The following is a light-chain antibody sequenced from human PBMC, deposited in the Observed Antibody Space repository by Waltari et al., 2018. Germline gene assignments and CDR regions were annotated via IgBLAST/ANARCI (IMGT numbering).Light chain of an antibody. Sequence: DIQMTQSPSSVSASVGDRVTIPCRASQDISTWLAWYQQKPGKAPNLLINAESTLQSGVPSRFSGSGSGTDFTLTISNLQPEDFATYYCQQAHSFPLITFGQGTRLEIK. CDR1: QDISTW. CDR2: AES. V-gene: IGKV1-12*01. CDR3: QQAHSFPLIT. J-gene: IGKJ5*01.